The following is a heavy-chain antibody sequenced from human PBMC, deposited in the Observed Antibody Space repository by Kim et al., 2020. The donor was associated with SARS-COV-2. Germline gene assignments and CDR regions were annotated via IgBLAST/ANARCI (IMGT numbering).Heavy chain of an antibody. CDR3: ARDAAPKYYYGSGSSNWFDP. J-gene: IGHJ5*02. D-gene: IGHD3-10*01. Sequence: RFTISRDNSKNTLYLQMNSLRAEDTAVYYCARDAAPKYYYGSGSSNWFDPWGQGTLVTVSS. V-gene: IGHV3-30*07.